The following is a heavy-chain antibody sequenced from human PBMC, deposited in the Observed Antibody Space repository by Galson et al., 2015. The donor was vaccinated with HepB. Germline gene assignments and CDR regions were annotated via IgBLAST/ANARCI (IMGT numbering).Heavy chain of an antibody. D-gene: IGHD2-2*01. Sequence: VKVSCKASGYTFSTYYIHWVRQAPGQGLEWMGIINPSGGRTTYAQKFQDRVTMTRDTSTSTVYMELSSLRSEDTAVYYCATIRVGYCITTSCKADDFDIWGQGTMVTVSS. CDR2: INPSGGRT. CDR3: ATIRVGYCITTSCKADDFDI. CDR1: GYTFSTYY. V-gene: IGHV1-46*01. J-gene: IGHJ3*02.